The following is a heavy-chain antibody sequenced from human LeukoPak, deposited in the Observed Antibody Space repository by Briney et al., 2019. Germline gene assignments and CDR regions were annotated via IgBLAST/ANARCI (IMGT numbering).Heavy chain of an antibody. CDR2: ISSNGGNT. CDR1: GFTFSSYS. V-gene: IGHV3-64D*09. J-gene: IGHJ4*02. CDR3: VKLSSRVSRTIDY. Sequence: GGSLRLSCSASGFTFSSYSMHWVRQAPGKGLEYVSGISSNGGNTYYADSVKGRFIISRDNSKNTLFLQMSSLRLEDTAVYFCVKLSSRVSRTIDYWGQGTLVTVSS. D-gene: IGHD6-13*01.